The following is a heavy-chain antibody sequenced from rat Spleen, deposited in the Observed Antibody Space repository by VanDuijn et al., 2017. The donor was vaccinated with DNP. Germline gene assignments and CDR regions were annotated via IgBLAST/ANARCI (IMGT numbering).Heavy chain of an antibody. CDR3: AAVVPYAMDA. CDR2: IWGDGST. CDR1: GFSLTSYG. V-gene: IGHV2-77*01. J-gene: IGHJ4*01. Sequence: QVQMKETGPGLVQTTQTLSVTCTVSGFSLTSYGVHWVRQAPGKGLEWMGIIWGDGSTNYNSALKSRLSISRDTSKSQVFLTMNSLQTDDTAVYDCAAVVPYAMDAWGQGTSVTVSS. D-gene: IGHD1-1*01.